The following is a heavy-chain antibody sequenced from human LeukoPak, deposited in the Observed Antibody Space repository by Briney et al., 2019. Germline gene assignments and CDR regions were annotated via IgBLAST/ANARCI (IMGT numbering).Heavy chain of an antibody. D-gene: IGHD1-26*01. CDR3: ARDSGIVGANPYYYYYMDV. J-gene: IGHJ6*03. V-gene: IGHV1-69*06. CDR2: IIPIFGTA. Sequence: ASVKVSCKASGGTFSSYAISWVRQAPGQGLEWVGGIIPIFGTANYAQKFQGRVTITADKSTSTAYMELSSLRSEDTAVYYCARDSGIVGANPYYYYYMDVWGKGTTVTVSS. CDR1: GGTFSSYA.